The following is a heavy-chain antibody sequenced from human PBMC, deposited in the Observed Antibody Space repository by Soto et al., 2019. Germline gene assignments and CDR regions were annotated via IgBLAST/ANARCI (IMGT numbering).Heavy chain of an antibody. J-gene: IGHJ6*02. CDR2: IYHSGST. Sequence: PSETLPHTWTVSGGSISSGGYCWSWIRQHPGKGLEWIGYIYHSGSTYYNPSLKSRVTILADTSKNQLSLKLSSVTAADTAVYYCARGGRRSPGMDVWGQGTTVTVSS. V-gene: IGHV4-31*02. CDR3: ARGGRRSPGMDV. CDR1: GGSISSGGYC.